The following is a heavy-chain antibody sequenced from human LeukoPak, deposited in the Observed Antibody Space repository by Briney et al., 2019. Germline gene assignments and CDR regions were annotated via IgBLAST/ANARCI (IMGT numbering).Heavy chain of an antibody. CDR2: IYYSGST. J-gene: IGHJ4*02. D-gene: IGHD3-10*01. CDR1: GGSISSYY. V-gene: IGHV4-59*12. Sequence: PSETLSLTCTVSGGSISSYYWSWIRQPPGKGLEWIGYIYYSGSTNYNPSLKSRVTISVDTSKNQFSLKLSSVTAADTAVYYCARLRYYYGSGSYYTWGQGTLVTVSS. CDR3: ARLRYYYGSGSYYT.